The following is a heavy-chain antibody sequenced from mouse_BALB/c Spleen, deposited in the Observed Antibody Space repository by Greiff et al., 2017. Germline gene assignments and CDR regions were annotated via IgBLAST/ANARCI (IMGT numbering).Heavy chain of an antibody. CDR1: GFTFSSYG. J-gene: IGHJ4*01. Sequence: EVKLVESGGDLVKPGGSLKLSCAASGFTFSSYGMSWVRQTPDKRLEWVATISSGGSYTYYPDSVKGRFTISRDNAKNTLYLQMSSLKSEDTAMYYCARDYYGSSSVGYYAMDYWGQGTSVTVSS. D-gene: IGHD1-1*01. V-gene: IGHV5-6*02. CDR3: ARDYYGSSSVGYYAMDY. CDR2: ISSGGSYT.